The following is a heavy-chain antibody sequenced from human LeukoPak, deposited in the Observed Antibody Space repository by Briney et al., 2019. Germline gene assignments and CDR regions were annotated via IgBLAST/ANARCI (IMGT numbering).Heavy chain of an antibody. CDR3: ARVSGYDWESFYDY. CDR2: IYYSGST. D-gene: IGHD5-12*01. J-gene: IGHJ4*02. CDR1: GGSISSYY. V-gene: IGHV4-59*01. Sequence: PSETLSLTCTVSGGSISSYYWSWIRQPPGKGLEWIGYIYYSGSTNYNPSLKSRVTISVDTSKNQFSLKLSSVTAADTAVYYCARVSGYDWESFYDYWGQGTLVTVPS.